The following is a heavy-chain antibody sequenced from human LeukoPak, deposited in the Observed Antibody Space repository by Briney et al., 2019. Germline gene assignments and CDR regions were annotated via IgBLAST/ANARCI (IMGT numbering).Heavy chain of an antibody. CDR1: GFTFSSYW. CDR3: TRDDRVYCSGGSCYGYYFDY. V-gene: IGHV3-7*05. CDR2: IRQDGSEK. Sequence: GGSLRLSCAASGFTFSSYWMSWVRQAPGKGLEWVANIRQDGSEKYYVDSVKGRLTISRDNAKNSLCLQMNSLRAEDTAVYYCTRDDRVYCSGGSCYGYYFDYWGQGTLVTVSS. D-gene: IGHD2-15*01. J-gene: IGHJ4*02.